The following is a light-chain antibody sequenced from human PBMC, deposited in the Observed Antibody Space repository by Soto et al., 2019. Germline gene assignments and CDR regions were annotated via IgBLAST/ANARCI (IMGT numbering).Light chain of an antibody. CDR2: DNN. CDR3: GTWDSSLSAGV. V-gene: IGLV1-51*01. Sequence: QSVLTQPPSVSAAPGQKVTISCSGSSSNIGNNYVSWYQQLPGTAPKLLIYDNNKQPSGIPDRFSGSKSGTSATLGITGLQTGDEADYYCGTWDSSLSAGVFGGWTKLTVL. J-gene: IGLJ2*01. CDR1: SSNIGNNY.